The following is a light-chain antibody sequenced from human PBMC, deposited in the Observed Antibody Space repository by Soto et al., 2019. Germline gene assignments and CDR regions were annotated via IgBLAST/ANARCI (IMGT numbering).Light chain of an antibody. J-gene: IGKJ1*01. CDR1: QSISSSY. Sequence: VLTQSPGTLSLSPGKRATLSCRSSQSISSSYLAWYQQRPGQAPRLLIYGASSRATGIPDRFSGSGSGTEFTLTISRLEPEDFAAYYCQQYASSSWPFGQGTKVDI. V-gene: IGKV3-20*01. CDR2: GAS. CDR3: QQYASSSWP.